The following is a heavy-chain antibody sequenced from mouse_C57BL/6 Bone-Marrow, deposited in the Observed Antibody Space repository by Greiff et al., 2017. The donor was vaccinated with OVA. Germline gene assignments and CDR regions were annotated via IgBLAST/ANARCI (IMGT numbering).Heavy chain of an antibody. D-gene: IGHD2-4*01. CDR2: IYPRSGNT. J-gene: IGHJ2*01. Sequence: VKLQQSGAELARPGASVKLSCKASGYTFTSYGISWVKQRTGQGLEWIGEIYPRSGNTYYNEKFKGKATLTADKSSSTAHMELRSLTSEDSAVYFCARCPYDYGRGWGQGTTLTVSS. CDR3: ARCPYDYGRG. V-gene: IGHV1-81*01. CDR1: GYTFTSYG.